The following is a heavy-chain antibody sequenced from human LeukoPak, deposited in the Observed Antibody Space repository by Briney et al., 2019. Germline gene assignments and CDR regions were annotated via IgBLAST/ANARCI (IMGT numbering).Heavy chain of an antibody. CDR2: IKSKTDGGTT. D-gene: IGHD1-26*01. CDR1: GFTFSNAW. Sequence: PGGSLRLSCAASGFTFSNAWMSWVRQAPGKGLEWVGRIKSKTDGGTTDYAAPVKGRFTISRDDSKNTLYLQMNSLKTEDTAVHYCTTVLSLVGATHYWGQGTLVTVSS. J-gene: IGHJ4*02. V-gene: IGHV3-15*01. CDR3: TTVLSLVGATHY.